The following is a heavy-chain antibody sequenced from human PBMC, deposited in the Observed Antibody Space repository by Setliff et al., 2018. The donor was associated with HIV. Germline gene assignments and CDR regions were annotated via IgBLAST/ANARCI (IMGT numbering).Heavy chain of an antibody. J-gene: IGHJ4*02. CDR3: ARDPPGYGDSKDY. Sequence: PSETLSLTCTSSGDSISGYYWSWIRQPAGKGLEWIGRMHTSGNTTYNPSLRSRVTISIDTSKNQFSLNLRSVTAADTAVYYCARDPPGYGDSKDYWGQGKLVTVSS. D-gene: IGHD4-17*01. V-gene: IGHV4-4*07. CDR2: MHTSGNT. CDR1: GDSISGYY.